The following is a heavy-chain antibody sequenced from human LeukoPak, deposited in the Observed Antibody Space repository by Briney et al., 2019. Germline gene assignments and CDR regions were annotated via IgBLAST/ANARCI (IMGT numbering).Heavy chain of an antibody. V-gene: IGHV1-69*01. Sequence: ASVKVSCKASGGTFSSYAISWVRQAPGQGLEWMGGIIPIFGTANYAQKFQGRVTITADESTSTAYMELGSLRSEDTAVYYCARETDHYGYYYYGMDVWGQGTTVTVSS. J-gene: IGHJ6*02. CDR1: GGTFSSYA. CDR2: IIPIFGTA. D-gene: IGHD4-17*01. CDR3: ARETDHYGYYYYGMDV.